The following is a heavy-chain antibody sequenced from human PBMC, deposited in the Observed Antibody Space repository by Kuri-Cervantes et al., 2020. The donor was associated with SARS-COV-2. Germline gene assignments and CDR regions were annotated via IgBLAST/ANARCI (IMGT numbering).Heavy chain of an antibody. D-gene: IGHD1-14*01. CDR1: GFTFSSYE. CDR2: ISSSGSTI. J-gene: IGHJ3*02. CDR3: ASDHNQDAFDI. V-gene: IGHV3-48*03. Sequence: GGSLRLSCAASGFTFSSYEMNWVRQAPGKGLEWVSYISSSGSTIYYADSVKGRFTMSRDNAKNSLYLQMNSLRAEDTAVYYCASDHNQDAFDIWGQGTMVTVSS.